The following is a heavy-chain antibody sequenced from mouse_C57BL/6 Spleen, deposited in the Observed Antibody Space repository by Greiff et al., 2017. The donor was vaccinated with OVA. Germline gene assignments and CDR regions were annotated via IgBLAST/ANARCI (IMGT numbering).Heavy chain of an antibody. V-gene: IGHV1-15*01. CDR1: GYTFTDYE. CDR2: IDTETGGT. CDR3: TRPLYGYDGGYAMDY. Sequence: VQLQESGAELVRPGASVTLSCKASGYTFTDYEMHWVKQTPVHGLAWIGAIDTETGGTAYNQKCKGKAILPADKSYSTAYMELRRLTSEDSAVYYCTRPLYGYDGGYAMDYWGQGTSVTVSS. J-gene: IGHJ4*01. D-gene: IGHD2-2*01.